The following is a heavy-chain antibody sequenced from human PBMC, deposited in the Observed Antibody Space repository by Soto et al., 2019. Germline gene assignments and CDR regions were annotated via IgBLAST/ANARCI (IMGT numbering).Heavy chain of an antibody. D-gene: IGHD2-21*02. Sequence: EVQLVESEGGLVQRGGSLRLSCAASGFTFNYYWMHWVRQAPGQGLVWVSHIHSDGSTTTYADSVKGRFTLSRDNAKNKLYLQMNSLRAEDTAVYYCVRGDKGGFDLWGQGTTVTVSS. V-gene: IGHV3-74*01. CDR2: IHSDGSTT. J-gene: IGHJ3*01. CDR3: VRGDKGGFDL. CDR1: GFTFNYYW.